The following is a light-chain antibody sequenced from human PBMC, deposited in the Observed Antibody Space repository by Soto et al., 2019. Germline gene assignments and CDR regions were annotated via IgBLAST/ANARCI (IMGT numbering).Light chain of an antibody. CDR3: QKHNSASLF. V-gene: IGKV1-27*01. CDR1: QGINHY. CDR2: ATS. Sequence: DIQMTQSPSSLSASVGDRVTITCRASQGINHYLAWFQQNPGKVPKLLIYATSTLPSGVPSLFSGSGFRTDFNLTISSLQDEYVATYSCQKHNSASLFFGPGNKVEI. J-gene: IGKJ1*01.